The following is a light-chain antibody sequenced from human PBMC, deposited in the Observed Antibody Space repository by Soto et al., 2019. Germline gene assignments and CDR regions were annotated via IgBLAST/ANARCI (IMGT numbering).Light chain of an antibody. CDR1: QSVNSN. CDR2: GAS. Sequence: EIVMTQSPATLSVSPGERATLSCRASQSVNSNLAWYQQKPGQAPRLLIYGASTRATGFPARFSGSVSGTEFTLTISSLQSEDFAVYYCQQYNTWPRTFGHGTKVDIK. J-gene: IGKJ3*01. CDR3: QQYNTWPRT. V-gene: IGKV3-15*01.